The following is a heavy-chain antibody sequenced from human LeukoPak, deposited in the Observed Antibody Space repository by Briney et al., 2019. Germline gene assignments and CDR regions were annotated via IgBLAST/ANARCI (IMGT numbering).Heavy chain of an antibody. CDR1: GFTFSSYS. J-gene: IGHJ4*02. CDR3: ARDRLHYGEYEKTFDY. D-gene: IGHD4-17*01. Sequence: GGSLRLSCAASGFTFSSYSMNWVRQAPGKGLEWASYITFSSSIIYYADSVKGRFTISRDNAKNSLYQQMNSLRAEDTAVYYCARDRLHYGEYEKTFDYWGQGTLVSVSS. CDR2: ITFSSSII. V-gene: IGHV3-48*01.